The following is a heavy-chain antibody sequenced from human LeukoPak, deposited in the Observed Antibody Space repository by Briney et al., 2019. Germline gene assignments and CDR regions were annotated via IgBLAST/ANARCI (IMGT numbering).Heavy chain of an antibody. CDR1: GFTFSSYA. CDR3: AKCARPYSSGSFAFDI. V-gene: IGHV3-23*01. Sequence: TGGSLRLSCAASGFTFSSYAMSWVRQAPGKGLEWVSAISGSGGSTYYADSVKGRFTISRDNSKNTLYLQMNSLRAEDTAVYYCAKCARPYSSGSFAFDIWGQGTMVTVSS. J-gene: IGHJ3*02. CDR2: ISGSGGST. D-gene: IGHD6-19*01.